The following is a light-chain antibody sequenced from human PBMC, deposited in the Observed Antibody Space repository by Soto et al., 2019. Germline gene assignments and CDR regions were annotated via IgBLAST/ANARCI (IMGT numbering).Light chain of an antibody. CDR1: QIVSSN. V-gene: IGKV3D-11*03. J-gene: IGKJ4*01. CDR2: GAS. CDR3: QHCQPYGDSPPLT. Sequence: EIVLRRSPATLSVSPGERSTLSCMASQIVSSNLAWYQQKPGQAPRLLIFGASNRATGIPARFSGSGSGTDFTLTISRLEPEDFAVYYCQHCQPYGDSPPLTFGGGTKVDIK.